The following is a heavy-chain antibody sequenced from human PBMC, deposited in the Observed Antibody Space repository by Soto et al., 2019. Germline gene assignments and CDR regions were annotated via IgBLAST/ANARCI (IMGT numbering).Heavy chain of an antibody. CDR1: EFTFSSYA. V-gene: IGHV3-23*01. CDR2: ISGSGGST. Sequence: EVQLLESGGGLVQPGGSLRLSCAASEFTFSSYAMSWVRQAPGKGLEWVSAISGSGGSTYYADSVKGRFTISRDNSKNTLYLQMNSLRAEDTAVYYCAKGSGWELLRAPPFFDYWGQGTLVTVSS. J-gene: IGHJ4*02. CDR3: AKGSGWELLRAPPFFDY. D-gene: IGHD1-26*01.